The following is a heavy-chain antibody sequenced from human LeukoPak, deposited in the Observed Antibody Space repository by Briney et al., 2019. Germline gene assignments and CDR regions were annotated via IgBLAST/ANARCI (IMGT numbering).Heavy chain of an antibody. CDR1: GYTFTSYG. Sequence: ASVKVSCKASGYTFTSYGISWVRQAPGQGLEWMGWISAYNGNTNYAQKLQGRVTMTTDTSTSTAYMELRSLRSDDTAVYYCARDPGGDYYDSSGYYYPLIYWGQGTLVTVSS. D-gene: IGHD3-22*01. J-gene: IGHJ4*02. CDR3: ARDPGGDYYDSSGYYYPLIY. CDR2: ISAYNGNT. V-gene: IGHV1-18*01.